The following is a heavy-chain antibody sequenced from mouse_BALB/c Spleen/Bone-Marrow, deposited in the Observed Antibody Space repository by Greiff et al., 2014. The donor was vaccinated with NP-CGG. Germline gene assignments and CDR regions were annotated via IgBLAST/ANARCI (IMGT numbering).Heavy chain of an antibody. J-gene: IGHJ4*01. CDR1: GYTFTNYW. CDR2: IYPSGSYT. V-gene: IGHV1-69*02. Sequence: VKLQESGAELVRPGASVKLSCKASGYTFTNYWINWVKQRPGQGLEWIGNIYPSGSYTNYNQKFKDKATLTVDKSSSTAYMQLSSPTSEDSAVYYCTRWLPYAMDYWGQGTSVTVSS. CDR3: TRWLPYAMDY. D-gene: IGHD2-2*01.